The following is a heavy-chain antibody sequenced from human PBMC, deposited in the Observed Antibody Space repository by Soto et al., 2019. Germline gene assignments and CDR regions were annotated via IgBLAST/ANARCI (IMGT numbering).Heavy chain of an antibody. Sequence: QVQLVESGGGVVQPGRSLRLSCAASGFTFSSYGMHWVCQAPGKGLEWVAVIWYDGSNKYYADSGKGRFTISRDNSKNTLYLQMNSLRVEDTAVYYCARDLGRNDEVWNRFDPWGQETLVTVSA. CDR1: GFTFSSYG. V-gene: IGHV3-33*01. CDR3: ARDLGRNDEVWNRFDP. CDR2: IWYDGSNK. J-gene: IGHJ5*02. D-gene: IGHD1-1*01.